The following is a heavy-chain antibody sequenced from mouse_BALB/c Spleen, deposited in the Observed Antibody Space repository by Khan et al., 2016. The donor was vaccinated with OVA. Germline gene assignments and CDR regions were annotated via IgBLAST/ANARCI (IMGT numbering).Heavy chain of an antibody. CDR3: ARAGSPTTMITRFSPFDY. CDR1: GFTFSSFG. D-gene: IGHD2-4*01. J-gene: IGHJ2*01. Sequence: EVELVESGGGLVQPGGSRKLSCAASGFTFSSFGMHWVRQAPEKGLEWVAYISSDSSTIYYADTVKGRFTISRDNPKNTLFLQMTSLKSEDTAMYYCARAGSPTTMITRFSPFDYWGQGTTLTVSS. CDR2: ISSDSSTI. V-gene: IGHV5-17*02.